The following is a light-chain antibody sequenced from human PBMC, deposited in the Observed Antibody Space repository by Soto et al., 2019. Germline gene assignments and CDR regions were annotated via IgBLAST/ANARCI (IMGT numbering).Light chain of an antibody. J-gene: IGLJ1*01. CDR1: SSDIGAYDY. V-gene: IGLV2-14*01. CDR3: CSYAGSYTSLYV. CDR2: EVN. Sequence: QSVLTQPASLSGSPGQSITISCTGTSSDIGAYDYVSWFQQHPGKAPKLMISEVNNRPSGVSNRFSGSKSGNTAYLNISGLQAEDEADYYCCSYAGSYTSLYVFGTGTKLTVL.